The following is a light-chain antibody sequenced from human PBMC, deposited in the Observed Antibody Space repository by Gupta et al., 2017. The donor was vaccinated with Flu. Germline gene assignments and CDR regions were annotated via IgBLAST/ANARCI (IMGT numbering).Light chain of an antibody. J-gene: IGKJ2*01. CDR1: QSVRNNY. CDR3: QQYGISMYT. CDR2: GAS. Sequence: GTLPLSPGERATLSCRASQSVRNNYLTWYQQKPGQAPRLLIYGASSRATGIPDRFSGSGSGTDFTLTISRLEPEDFAVYYCQQYGISMYTFGQGTKMEIK. V-gene: IGKV3-20*01.